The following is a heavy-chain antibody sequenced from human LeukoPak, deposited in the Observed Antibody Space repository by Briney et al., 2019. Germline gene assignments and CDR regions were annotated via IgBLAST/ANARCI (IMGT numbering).Heavy chain of an antibody. D-gene: IGHD6-13*01. CDR2: IDYSGST. J-gene: IGHJ4*02. Sequence: SETLSLTCTVSGGSISSYYWSWIRLPPGKGLEWIGYIDYSGSTNYNPSLKSRVTISLDTSKNQFSLKLSSVTAADTAVYYCARTSSSWYTGPFDYWGQGTLVTVSS. CDR1: GGSISSYY. V-gene: IGHV4-59*08. CDR3: ARTSSSWYTGPFDY.